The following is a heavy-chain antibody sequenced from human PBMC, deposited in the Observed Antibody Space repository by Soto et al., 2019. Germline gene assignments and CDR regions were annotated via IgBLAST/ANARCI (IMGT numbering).Heavy chain of an antibody. V-gene: IGHV1-46*01. D-gene: IGHD1-26*01. J-gene: IGHJ6*02. CDR1: GYTFSTYF. CDR2: INPSGGST. CDR3: ARSAHQRENYYGLDV. Sequence: QVQLVQSGAEVKKPGASVKVSCKASGYTFSTYFIHWVRQAPGQGLVWMAIINPSGGSTTYAQKFQGTVTMTRDTSTSTVYMELSSLNSEDTAVYYCARSAHQRENYYGLDVWGQGTTVTVSS.